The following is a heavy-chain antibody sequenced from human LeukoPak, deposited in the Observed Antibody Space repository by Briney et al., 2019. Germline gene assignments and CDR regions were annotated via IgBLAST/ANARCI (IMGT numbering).Heavy chain of an antibody. CDR1: GFSVSKNY. Sequence: GGSLRLSCVASGFSVSKNYMSWVRQAPGKGLEWDAGFYSGGSMYYADSVGGRFTISRDNWRNTLYLQMNSLRVDDTAVYYCARDGSDWYPEVDHWGQGTLVIVSS. J-gene: IGHJ4*02. CDR3: ARDGSDWYPEVDH. D-gene: IGHD6-19*01. CDR2: FYSGGSM. V-gene: IGHV3-53*01.